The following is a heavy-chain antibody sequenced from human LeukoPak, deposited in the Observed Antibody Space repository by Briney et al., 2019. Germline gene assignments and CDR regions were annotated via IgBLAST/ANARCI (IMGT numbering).Heavy chain of an antibody. J-gene: IGHJ3*02. CDR3: ARDSPMPGYSSSKDAFDI. D-gene: IGHD5-12*01. CDR1: GYTFTAYG. Sequence: ASVKVSCKASGYTFTAYGISWVRQAPGQGLEGMGWISAYYGKINYAHKFQGRVTMTTDTSTSTAYMELRSLRSDDTAVYYCARDSPMPGYSSSKDAFDIWGQGTRVTVSS. CDR2: ISAYYGKI. V-gene: IGHV1-18*01.